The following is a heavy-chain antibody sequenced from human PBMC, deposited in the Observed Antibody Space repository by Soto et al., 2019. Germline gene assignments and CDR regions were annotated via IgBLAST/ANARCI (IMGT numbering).Heavy chain of an antibody. CDR1: GFRFSDYK. D-gene: IGHD2-21*01. CDR3: ARYLIIPRAFDI. J-gene: IGHJ3*02. V-gene: IGHV3-48*03. Sequence: GGSLRLSCAASGFRFSDYKMIWVRQAPGKGLEWVSYISGSGSTIYYADSVKGRFTISRDNARNSLYLQMNSLRAEDTAVYYCARYLIIPRAFDIWGQGTAVTVSS. CDR2: ISGSGSTI.